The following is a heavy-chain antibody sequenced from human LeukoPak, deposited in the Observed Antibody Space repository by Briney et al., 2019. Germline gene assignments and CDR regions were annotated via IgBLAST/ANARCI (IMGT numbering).Heavy chain of an antibody. J-gene: IGHJ4*02. CDR2: INPDGSRK. Sequence: GGSLRLSCAASGLTFRNSWMSWVRQAPGKGLEWVVLINPDGSRKNYVDAVKGRFSVSTDNAENSLYLQMNSLRAEDTAVYYCARDPGYGALDYWGQGTLVTVSS. CDR1: GLTFRNSW. D-gene: IGHD5-18*01. V-gene: IGHV3-7*01. CDR3: ARDPGYGALDY.